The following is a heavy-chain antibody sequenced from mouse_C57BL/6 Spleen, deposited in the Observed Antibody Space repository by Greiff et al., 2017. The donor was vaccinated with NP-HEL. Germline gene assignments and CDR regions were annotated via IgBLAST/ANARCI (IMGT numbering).Heavy chain of an antibody. J-gene: IGHJ4*01. Sequence: DVQLQESGPGLAKPSQTLSLTCSVTGYSITSDYWNWLRKFQGNKLEYMGYISYSGSTYYNPSLKSRISITRDTSKNQYSLQLNSGTTEETATYYCTRSGLRYSMDCWGQGASVTVAT. CDR2: ISYSGST. V-gene: IGHV3-8*01. CDR1: GYSITSDY. CDR3: TRSGLRYSMDC. D-gene: IGHD1-1*01.